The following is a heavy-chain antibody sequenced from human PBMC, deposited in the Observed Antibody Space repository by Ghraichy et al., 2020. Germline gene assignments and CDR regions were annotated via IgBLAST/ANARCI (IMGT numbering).Heavy chain of an antibody. CDR3: TTGPVVVNSMGEAFDI. CDR1: GFTFTTTW. CDR2: IKSNSVGGTT. V-gene: IGHV3-15*01. D-gene: IGHD2-21*01. J-gene: IGHJ3*02. Sequence: GESLNIYCAASGFTFTTTWMNWVRQAPGKGLEWVGRIKSNSVGGTTDYAAPVKGRFTISRDDSKNTMFLQLNSLKTDDTAVYYCTTGPVVVNSMGEAFDIWGQGTMVTVSS.